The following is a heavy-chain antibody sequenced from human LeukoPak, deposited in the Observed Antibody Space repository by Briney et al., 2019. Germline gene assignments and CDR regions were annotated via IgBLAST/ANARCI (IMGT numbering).Heavy chain of an antibody. D-gene: IGHD3-22*01. CDR3: AREGSGYPY. Sequence: GASVKVSCKASGYTFTSYGISWVRQAPGQGLEWMGWINPNSGATNYAQKFQGRVTMTRDTSISTAYMEVSRLRSDDTAVFYCAREGSGYPYWGQGTLVTVSS. CDR1: GYTFTSYG. V-gene: IGHV1-2*02. J-gene: IGHJ4*02. CDR2: INPNSGAT.